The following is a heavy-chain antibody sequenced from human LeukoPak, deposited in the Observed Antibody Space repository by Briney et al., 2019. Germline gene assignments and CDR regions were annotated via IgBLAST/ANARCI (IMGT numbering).Heavy chain of an antibody. D-gene: IGHD5-24*01. J-gene: IGHJ4*02. V-gene: IGHV3-48*03. CDR1: GFTLTSTG. Sequence: GGSLRLSCAMSGFTLTSTGMHWVRQAPGKGLEWVSFISSSGSTIYYADSVKGRFTISRDNAKNSLYLQMDSLRAEDTAVYYCARDSRRRDGDKDFDYWGQGTRVTVSS. CDR2: ISSSGSTI. CDR3: ARDSRRRDGDKDFDY.